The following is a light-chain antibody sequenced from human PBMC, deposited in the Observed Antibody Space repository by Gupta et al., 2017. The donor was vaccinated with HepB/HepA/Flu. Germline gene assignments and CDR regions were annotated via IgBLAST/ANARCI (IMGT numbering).Light chain of an antibody. V-gene: IGKV3-11*01. CDR2: DVS. Sequence: DIVLTQSPATLSLSPGDRATLSCRASQNVGGSLAWYQQRPGQAPRLLVYDVSKRASGIPGRFSGSAPASDSGTEFTLTISSLEPEDFAVYYCQQRSNWYTFGQGTKVDI. J-gene: IGKJ2*01. CDR1: QNVGGS. CDR3: QQRSNWYT.